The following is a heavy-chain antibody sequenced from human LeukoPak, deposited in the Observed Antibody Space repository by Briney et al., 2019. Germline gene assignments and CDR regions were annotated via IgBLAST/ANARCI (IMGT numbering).Heavy chain of an antibody. Sequence: SVXXSCKASGGTFSSYAISWVRQAPGQGLEWMGGIIPIFGTANYAQKFQGRVTITADESTSTAYMELSSLRSEDTAVYYCARGRVGATSPVDYWGQGTLVTVSS. CDR2: IIPIFGTA. J-gene: IGHJ4*02. D-gene: IGHD1-26*01. CDR3: ARGRVGATSPVDY. V-gene: IGHV1-69*13. CDR1: GGTFSSYA.